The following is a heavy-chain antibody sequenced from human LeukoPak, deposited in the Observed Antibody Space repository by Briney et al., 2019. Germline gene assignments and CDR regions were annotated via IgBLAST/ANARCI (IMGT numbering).Heavy chain of an antibody. CDR3: ARQNSPHGNFDY. CDR1: GFTFSNHA. D-gene: IGHD1-26*01. CDR2: IGISADT. V-gene: IGHV3-13*01. Sequence: GGSLRLSCVGSGFTFSNHAMHWVRQPPGKGLEWVSAIGISADTFYVGSVKGRFTISRENGENSLYLQMNNLGVEDTAIYYCARQNSPHGNFDYWGQGTLVAVSS. J-gene: IGHJ4*02.